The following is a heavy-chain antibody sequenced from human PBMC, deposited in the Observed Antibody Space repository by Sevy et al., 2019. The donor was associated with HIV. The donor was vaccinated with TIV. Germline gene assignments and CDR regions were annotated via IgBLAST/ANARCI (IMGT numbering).Heavy chain of an antibody. CDR3: AKNRLPGGSYFSRHGLDV. CDR2: ILHDGSYR. D-gene: IGHD3-10*01. Sequence: GGSLRISCAASGFTFSSYDMHWVRQAPGKGLEWVAIILHDGSYREYVDSVRGRLTMSRDNSMNTMYLQMNGLSIEDTAVYYSAKNRLPGGSYFSRHGLDVWGRGTTVTVSS. V-gene: IGHV3-30*18. J-gene: IGHJ6*02. CDR1: GFTFSSYD.